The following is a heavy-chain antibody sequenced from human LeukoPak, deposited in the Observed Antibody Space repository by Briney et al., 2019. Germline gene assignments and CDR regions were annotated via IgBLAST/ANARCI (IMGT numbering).Heavy chain of an antibody. D-gene: IGHD5-12*01. Sequence: ASVKVSYKASGGTFSSYAISWVRQAPGQGLEWMGGIIPIFGTANYAQKFQGRVTITTDESTSTAYMELSSLRSEDTAVYYCARSLYSGYDNWGQGTLVTVSS. J-gene: IGHJ4*02. CDR3: ARSLYSGYDN. V-gene: IGHV1-69*05. CDR1: GGTFSSYA. CDR2: IIPIFGTA.